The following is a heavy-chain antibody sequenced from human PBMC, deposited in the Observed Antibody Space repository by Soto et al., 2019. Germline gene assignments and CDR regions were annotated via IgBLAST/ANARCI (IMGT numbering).Heavy chain of an antibody. J-gene: IGHJ6*02. CDR3: ARMRGGAVCFYYYGLDV. CDR2: TYSSGVA. D-gene: IGHD3-10*01. Sequence: SETLSLTCSISGGSINGNDYSWGWIRQPPGRGLEWIGNTYSSGVAYYDPSCKSRASISVYTSKRQVFQKLTSLTAAATAIYYAARMRGGAVCFYYYGLDVLGHGTTVALSS. V-gene: IGHV4-39*07. CDR1: GGSINGNDYS.